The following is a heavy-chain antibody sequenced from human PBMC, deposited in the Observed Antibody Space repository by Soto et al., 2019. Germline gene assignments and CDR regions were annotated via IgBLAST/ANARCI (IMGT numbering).Heavy chain of an antibody. CDR2: INHSGST. D-gene: IGHD2-2*01. V-gene: IGHV4-34*01. J-gene: IGHJ6*02. CDR1: GGSFSGYY. Sequence: PSETLSLTCAVYGGSFSGYYWTWIRQPPGTGLEWIGEINHSGSTNYNPSIKSRVTISVDKSKNQFSLKLNSVTAADTAVYYCARQIQLPMGSIYHYYGMDVWGQGTTVTVSS. CDR3: ARQIQLPMGSIYHYYGMDV.